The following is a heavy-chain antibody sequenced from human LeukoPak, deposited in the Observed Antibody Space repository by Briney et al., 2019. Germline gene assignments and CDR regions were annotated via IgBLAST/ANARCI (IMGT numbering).Heavy chain of an antibody. D-gene: IGHD3-9*01. CDR3: ARGHYDILTGYDIVDFDY. Sequence: ASVKVSCKASGYTFTSYGISWVRQAPGQGLEGMGWISAYNGNTNYAQKLQGRVTMATDTSTSTAYMELRSLRSDDTAVYYCARGHYDILTGYDIVDFDYCGQGTLVTVSS. V-gene: IGHV1-18*01. CDR2: ISAYNGNT. CDR1: GYTFTSYG. J-gene: IGHJ4*02.